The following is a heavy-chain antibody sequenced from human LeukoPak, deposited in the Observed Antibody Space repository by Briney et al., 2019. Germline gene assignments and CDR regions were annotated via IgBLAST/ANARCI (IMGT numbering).Heavy chain of an antibody. V-gene: IGHV4-31*03. CDR1: GGSISSGGYY. Sequence: SETLSLTCTVSGGSISSGGYYWSWIRQHSGKGLEWIGYIYYSGSTYYNPSLKSRVTISVDTSKNQFSLKLSSVTAADTAVYYCARRYCSGGSCYGGFDPWGQGTLVTVSS. D-gene: IGHD2-15*01. CDR2: IYYSGST. CDR3: ARRYCSGGSCYGGFDP. J-gene: IGHJ5*02.